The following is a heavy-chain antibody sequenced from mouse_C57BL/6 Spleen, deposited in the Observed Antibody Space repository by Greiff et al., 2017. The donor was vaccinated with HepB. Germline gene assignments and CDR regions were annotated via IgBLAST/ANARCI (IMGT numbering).Heavy chain of an antibody. D-gene: IGHD2-3*01. CDR1: GYAFSSYW. CDR2: IYPGDGDT. Sequence: QVQLQQPGAELVKPGASVKISCKASGYAFSSYWMNWVKQRPGKGLEWIGQIYPGDGDTNYNGKFKGKATLTADKSSSTAYMQLSSLTSEDSAVYFCARGDMGWLLRGVDYWGQGTTLTVSS. J-gene: IGHJ2*01. V-gene: IGHV1-80*01. CDR3: ARGDMGWLLRGVDY.